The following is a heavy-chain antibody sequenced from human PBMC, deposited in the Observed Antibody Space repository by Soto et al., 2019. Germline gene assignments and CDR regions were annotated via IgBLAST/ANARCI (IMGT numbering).Heavy chain of an antibody. CDR1: GFTFTNYA. V-gene: IGHV3-23*01. CDR3: AKHNSGINSAFDI. Sequence: EVQLLESGGGLIQPGGSLILSCTASGFTFTNYAMSWVSQAPGRGLEWVSDISNSGGNTYHADSVKGRFAISRDNSKNTLSLQMNSLRAEDTAVYYCAKHNSGINSAFDIWGQGTMVTVSS. J-gene: IGHJ3*02. CDR2: ISNSGGNT. D-gene: IGHD3-10*01.